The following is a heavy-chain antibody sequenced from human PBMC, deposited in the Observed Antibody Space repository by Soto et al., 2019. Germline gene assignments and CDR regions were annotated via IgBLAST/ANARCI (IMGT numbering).Heavy chain of an antibody. V-gene: IGHV3-30*18. J-gene: IGHJ4*02. CDR1: GFAFSTYG. CDR3: AKAPSYFASGSLFDY. Sequence: GGSLRLSCAASGFAFSTYGMHWVRQAPGKGLEWVAVISYDGSNIYYADSVKGRFTISRDNSKNTLYLQMNSLRAEDTAVYYCAKAPSYFASGSLFDYWGQGTQVTVSS. CDR2: ISYDGSNI. D-gene: IGHD3-10*01.